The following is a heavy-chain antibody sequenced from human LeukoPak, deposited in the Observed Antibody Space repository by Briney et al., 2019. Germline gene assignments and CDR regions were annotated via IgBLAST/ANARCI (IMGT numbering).Heavy chain of an antibody. CDR3: AKGLERESRLDS. D-gene: IGHD1-1*01. J-gene: IGHJ4*02. V-gene: IGHV3-23*01. Sequence: GESLRLSCAASGFSFGTYTMYWVRQAPGKGLEWVSGIRHSDDSTYYADSVTGRFTISSDISKDTLYLQMNSLRAEDTALYYCAKGLERESRLDSWGQGTLVTVSS. CDR1: GFSFGTYT. CDR2: IRHSDDST.